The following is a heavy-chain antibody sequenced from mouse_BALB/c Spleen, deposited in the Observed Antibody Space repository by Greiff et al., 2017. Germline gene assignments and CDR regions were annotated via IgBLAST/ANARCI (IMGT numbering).Heavy chain of an antibody. Sequence: EVQRVESGGGLVQPGGSRKLSCAASGFTFSSFGMHWVRQAPEKGLEWVAYISSGSSTIYYADTVEGRFTISRDNPKNTLFLQMTSLRSEDTAMYYCARRGYDSWFAYWGQGTLVTVSA. CDR1: GFTFSSFG. J-gene: IGHJ3*01. CDR3: ARRGYDSWFAY. D-gene: IGHD2-2*01. V-gene: IGHV5-17*02. CDR2: ISSGSSTI.